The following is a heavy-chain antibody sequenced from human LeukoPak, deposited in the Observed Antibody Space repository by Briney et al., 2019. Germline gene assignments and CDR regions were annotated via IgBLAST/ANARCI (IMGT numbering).Heavy chain of an antibody. CDR1: GGSISSGSYY. D-gene: IGHD3-22*01. J-gene: IGHJ3*02. V-gene: IGHV4-39*06. CDR3: ARTYYYDSSGYNDAFDI. CDR2: IYYSGST. Sequence: SETLSLTCTVSGGSISSGSYYWGWIRQPPGKGLEWIGSIYYSGSTYYNPSLKSRVTISVDTSKNQFPLKLSSVTAADTAVYYCARTYYYDSSGYNDAFDIWGQGTMVTVSS.